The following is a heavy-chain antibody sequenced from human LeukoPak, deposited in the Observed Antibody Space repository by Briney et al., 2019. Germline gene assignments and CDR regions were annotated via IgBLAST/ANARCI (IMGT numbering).Heavy chain of an antibody. CDR3: AREASRWNLSGGDY. CDR1: GGSISSGDYY. V-gene: IGHV4-30-4*08. J-gene: IGHJ4*02. CDR2: IYYSGST. Sequence: SETLSLTCTVSGGSISSGDYYWSWIRQPPGKGLEWIGYIYYSGSTYYNPSLKSRVTISVDTSKNRFSLKLSSVTAADTAVYYCAREASRWNLSGGDYWGQGTLVTVSS. D-gene: IGHD7-27*01.